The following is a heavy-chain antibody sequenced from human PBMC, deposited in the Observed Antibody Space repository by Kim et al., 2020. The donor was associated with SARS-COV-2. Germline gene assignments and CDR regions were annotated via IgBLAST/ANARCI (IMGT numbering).Heavy chain of an antibody. CDR3: ARETKNSNQYYYYGMDV. V-gene: IGHV4-4*06. D-gene: IGHD4-4*01. Sequence: LKSRVTMSVDTSKNQFSLKLSSVTAADTAVYYCARETKNSNQYYYYGMDVWGQGTTVTVSS. J-gene: IGHJ6*02.